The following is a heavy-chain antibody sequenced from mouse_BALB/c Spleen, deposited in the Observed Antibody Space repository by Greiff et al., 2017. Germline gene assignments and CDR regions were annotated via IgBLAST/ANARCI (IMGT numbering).Heavy chain of an antibody. CDR3: ARGFAY. CDR1: GYTFTSYW. Sequence: VQLQQPGAELVKPGASVKLSCKASGYTFTSYWMHWVKQRPGQGLEWIGEINPSNGRTNYNEKFKSKATLTVDQSSSTAYMQLSSLTSEDSAVYYCARGFAYWGQGTLVTVSA. CDR2: INPSNGRT. J-gene: IGHJ3*01. V-gene: IGHV1S81*02.